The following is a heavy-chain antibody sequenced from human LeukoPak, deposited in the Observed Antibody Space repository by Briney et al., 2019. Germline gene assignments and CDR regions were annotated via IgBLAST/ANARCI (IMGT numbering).Heavy chain of an antibody. Sequence: GGSLRLSCAASGFTVSSNYMSWVRQAPGKGLEWVSVIYSGGSTYYADSVKGRFTISRDNAQNSLYLQMNSLRAEDTAVYYCARFYDTGWYGHFDYWGQGALVAVSS. CDR1: GFTVSSNY. CDR3: ARFYDTGWYGHFDY. V-gene: IGHV3-66*01. CDR2: IYSGGST. D-gene: IGHD6-19*01. J-gene: IGHJ4*02.